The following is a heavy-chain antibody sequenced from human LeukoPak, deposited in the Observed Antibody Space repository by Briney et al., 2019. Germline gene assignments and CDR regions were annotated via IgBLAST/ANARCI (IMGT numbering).Heavy chain of an antibody. V-gene: IGHV4-59*08. Sequence: PSETLSLTCTVSGGSISSYYWSWIRQPPGKGLEWIGYIYYSGSTNYNPSLKSRVTISVDTSKNKFSLKLSSVTAADTAVYYCAGHHPRNTVDFWGQGTLVTVSS. J-gene: IGHJ4*02. CDR3: AGHHPRNTVDF. CDR2: IYYSGST. D-gene: IGHD2/OR15-2a*01. CDR1: GGSISSYY.